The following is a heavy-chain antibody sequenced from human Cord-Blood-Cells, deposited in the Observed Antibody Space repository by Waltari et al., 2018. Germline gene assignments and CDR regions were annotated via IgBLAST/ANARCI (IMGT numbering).Heavy chain of an antibody. D-gene: IGHD7-27*01. CDR3: AGLIRGFLKLGRDV. CDR2: IYYRGSN. J-gene: IGHJ6*02. Sequence: QVQLQESGPGLVKPSQTLSPTCTVSGGSISSGGSYSSWTRQHPGKGLEWIGDIYYRGSNNYNPALKSRVTRAVDTSKNQFSLKRSSVTAADTAVYYCAGLIRGFLKLGRDVWGQGTTVTVSS. CDR1: GGSISSGGSY. V-gene: IGHV4-31*03.